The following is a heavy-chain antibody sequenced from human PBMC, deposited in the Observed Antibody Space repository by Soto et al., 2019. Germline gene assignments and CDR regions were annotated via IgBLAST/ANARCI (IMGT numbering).Heavy chain of an antibody. V-gene: IGHV4-4*02. CDR3: ASGITIFGVPYYYYGMDV. J-gene: IGHJ6*02. CDR2: IYYSGST. Sequence: SETLSLTCAVSSDSISRSHWLTWVRQSPGKGLEWLGYIYYSGSTYYNPSLKSRVTISVDTSKNQFSLKLSSVAAADTAVYYCASGITIFGVPYYYYGMDVWGQGTTVTVSS. CDR1: SDSISRSHW. D-gene: IGHD3-3*01.